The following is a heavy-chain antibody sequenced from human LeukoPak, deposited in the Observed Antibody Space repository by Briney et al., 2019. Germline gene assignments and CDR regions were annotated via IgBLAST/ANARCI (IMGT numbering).Heavy chain of an antibody. CDR1: GYTFTSYY. Sequence: ASVKVSCKASGYTFTSYYMRWVRQAPGQGLEWMGIINPSGGSTSYAQKFQGRVTMTRDMSTSTVYMELSSLRSEDTAVYYCAREPLYYDILTGYYLDWGQGTLVTVSS. V-gene: IGHV1-46*01. J-gene: IGHJ4*02. CDR2: INPSGGST. CDR3: AREPLYYDILTGYYLD. D-gene: IGHD3-9*01.